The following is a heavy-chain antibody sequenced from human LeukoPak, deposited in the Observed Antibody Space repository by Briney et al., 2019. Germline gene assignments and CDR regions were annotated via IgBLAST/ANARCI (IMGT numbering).Heavy chain of an antibody. Sequence: GGSLRLSCAASGFTFSSYGMHWVRQAPGKGLEWVAVIWYDGSNKYYADSVKGRFTISRDNSKNTLYLQMNSLRAEDTAVYYCARDRRGTGDSYGDYWGQGILVTVSS. J-gene: IGHJ4*02. D-gene: IGHD5-18*01. V-gene: IGHV3-33*01. CDR3: ARDRRGTGDSYGDY. CDR2: IWYDGSNK. CDR1: GFTFSSYG.